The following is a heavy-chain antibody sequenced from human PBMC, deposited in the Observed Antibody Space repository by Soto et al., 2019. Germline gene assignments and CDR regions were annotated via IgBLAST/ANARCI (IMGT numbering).Heavy chain of an antibody. CDR3: ARGGQQLPLENSYYYRGMD. D-gene: IGHD6-13*01. J-gene: IGHJ6*01. CDR2: TSADNSNT. V-gene: IGHV1-18*01. Sequence: AAGQATCKGRGNNYAETGIRWGLQAPGQGLEWMGWTSADNSNTRYAQKLQGRVTMTTDTSTNTAYLELRSLRSDDTAVFDCARGGQQLPLENSYYYRGMD. CDR1: GNNYAETG.